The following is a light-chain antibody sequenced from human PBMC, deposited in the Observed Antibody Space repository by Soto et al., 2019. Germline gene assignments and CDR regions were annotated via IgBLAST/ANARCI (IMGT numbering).Light chain of an antibody. V-gene: IGKV3-11*01. CDR3: QHRSDWPLT. J-gene: IGKJ4*01. CDR1: QSVSSY. Sequence: EIVLTQSPATLSLSPGERATLSCRASQSVSSYLAWYQHKPGQAPRLLIYDASNRATGIPARFSGSGSGTDFTLTISGLEPEDFAVYYCQHRSDWPLTFGGGTKVEIK. CDR2: DAS.